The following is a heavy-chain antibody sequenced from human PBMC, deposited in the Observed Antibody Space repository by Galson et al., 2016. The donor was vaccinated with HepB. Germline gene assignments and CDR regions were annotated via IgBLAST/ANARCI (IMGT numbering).Heavy chain of an antibody. J-gene: IGHJ4*02. V-gene: IGHV3-7*01. Sequence: SLRLSCAASGFTFSDFSMIWVRQAPGKGLEWVANIKQDGSEKSYVDSVKGRFTISRDNAKSSVYLQMNSLRAEDTAIYYCARSVSGAYWGQGTPVTASS. CDR3: ARSVSGAY. D-gene: IGHD3-16*01. CDR2: IKQDGSEK. CDR1: GFTFSDFS.